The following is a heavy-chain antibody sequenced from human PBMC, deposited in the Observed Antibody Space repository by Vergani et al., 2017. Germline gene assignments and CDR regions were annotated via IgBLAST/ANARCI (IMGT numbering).Heavy chain of an antibody. V-gene: IGHV2-5*04. J-gene: IGHJ6*03. CDR3: VYMKTECVTTCFLYPFYYYYYIYL. Sequence: QITLKESGPTLVKPTQTLTLSCTFSGFSLKIRGVSVAWIRQPAGKGMDWLALIYWNDDQHYSPSLNNRVTITKDTSKNQVVLTMTNMDYVDTGTYYCVYMKTECVTTCFLYPFYYYYYIYLLGKGTTVTVSS. CDR1: GFSLKIRGVS. D-gene: IGHD4-11*01. CDR2: IYWNDDQ.